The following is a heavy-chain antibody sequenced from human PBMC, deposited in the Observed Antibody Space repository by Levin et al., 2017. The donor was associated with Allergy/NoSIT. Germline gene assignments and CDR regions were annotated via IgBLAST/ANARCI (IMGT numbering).Heavy chain of an antibody. V-gene: IGHV3-15*01. CDR3: TTQFQL. CDR1: GFSLSNSW. D-gene: IGHD6-19*01. J-gene: IGHJ4*02. Sequence: NPGGSLRLSCAASGFSLSNSWMNWVRQAPGKGLEWIGRISSKPDGAATDYAAPLKGRFTISRDDSTNTLYLQMNSLNVEDTRLYYCTTQFQLWCQGSLVTVSS. CDR2: ISSKPDGAAT.